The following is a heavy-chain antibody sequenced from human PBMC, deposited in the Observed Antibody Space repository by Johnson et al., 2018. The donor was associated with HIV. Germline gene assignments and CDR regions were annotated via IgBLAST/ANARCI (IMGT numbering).Heavy chain of an antibody. CDR3: AKDKFMFLDNPVDAFDV. V-gene: IGHV3-30*04. Sequence: QVQLVESGGGLVQPGGSLRLSCAASGFTFSSSAMHWVHQAPGKGLEWETIISFDGSNKYYADSVKGLSTISRDNSNNTLFLQMNSLRADDTGVYYCAKDKFMFLDNPVDAFDVWGQGTMVTFSS. CDR2: ISFDGSNK. CDR1: GFTFSSSA. J-gene: IGHJ3*01. D-gene: IGHD3/OR15-3a*01.